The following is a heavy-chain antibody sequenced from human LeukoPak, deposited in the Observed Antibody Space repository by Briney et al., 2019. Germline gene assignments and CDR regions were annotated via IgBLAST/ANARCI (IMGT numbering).Heavy chain of an antibody. CDR3: AKDPRFTMVRGGFFDY. CDR2: ISGSGGST. CDR1: GFTFSSYA. J-gene: IGHJ4*02. V-gene: IGHV3-23*01. Sequence: PGGSLRLSCAASGFTFSSYAMSWVRQAPGKGLEWVSAISGSGGSTYYADSVKGRFTISRDNSKNTLYLQMNSLRAEDTAVYYCAKDPRFTMVRGGFFDYWGQGTLVTVSS. D-gene: IGHD3-10*01.